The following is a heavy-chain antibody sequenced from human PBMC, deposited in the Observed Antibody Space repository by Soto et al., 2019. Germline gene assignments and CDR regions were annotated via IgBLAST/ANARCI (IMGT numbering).Heavy chain of an antibody. CDR2: IIPILGIA. Sequence: VASVKVSCKASGGTFSSYTISWVRQAPGQGLEWMGRIIPILGIANYAQKFQGRVTITADKSTSTAYMELSSLRSEDTAVYYCARDLYYGSGSYQLDAFDIWGQGTMVTVS. J-gene: IGHJ3*02. CDR3: ARDLYYGSGSYQLDAFDI. CDR1: GGTFSSYT. V-gene: IGHV1-69*04. D-gene: IGHD3-10*01.